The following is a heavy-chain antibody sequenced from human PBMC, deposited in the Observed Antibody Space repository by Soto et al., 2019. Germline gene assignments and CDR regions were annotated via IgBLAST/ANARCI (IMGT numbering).Heavy chain of an antibody. Sequence: PGGSLRLSCAASGFTLSSYAMNWVRQAPGKGLEWVSSISSSSSYIYYADSVKGRFTISRDNAKNPLYLQMNSLRAEDTAVYYCARDAHTIIAAAGTYYYYGMDVWGQGTTVTVSS. J-gene: IGHJ6*02. CDR1: GFTLSSYA. CDR2: ISSSSSYI. CDR3: ARDAHTIIAAAGTYYYYGMDV. V-gene: IGHV3-21*01. D-gene: IGHD6-13*01.